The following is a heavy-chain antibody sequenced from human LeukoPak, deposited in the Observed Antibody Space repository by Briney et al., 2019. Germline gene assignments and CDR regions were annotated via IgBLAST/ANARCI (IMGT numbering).Heavy chain of an antibody. D-gene: IGHD5-18*01. CDR2: IWYDGSNK. J-gene: IGHJ4*02. V-gene: IGHV3-33*01. Sequence: GRSLRLSCAASGFTFSSYGMHWVRQAPGKGLEWVAVIWYDGSNKYYADSVKGRFTISRDNSKNTLYLQMNSLRAEDTAVYYCARERIQLWRTGDYWGQGTLVTVSS. CDR3: ARERIQLWRTGDY. CDR1: GFTFSSYG.